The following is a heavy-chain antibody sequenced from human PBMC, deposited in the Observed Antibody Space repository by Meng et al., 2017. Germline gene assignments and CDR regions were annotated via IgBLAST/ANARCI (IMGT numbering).Heavy chain of an antibody. Sequence: GESLKISCAASGFTFSSYGMHWVRQAPGKGLEWVAVIWYDGSNKYYVDSVKGRFTISRDNSKNTLYLQMNSLRAEDTAVYYCARVYDPRTYYYYGMDVWGQGTTVTVSS. D-gene: IGHD3-16*01. CDR2: IWYDGSNK. CDR1: GFTFSSYG. CDR3: ARVYDPRTYYYYGMDV. V-gene: IGHV3-33*01. J-gene: IGHJ6*02.